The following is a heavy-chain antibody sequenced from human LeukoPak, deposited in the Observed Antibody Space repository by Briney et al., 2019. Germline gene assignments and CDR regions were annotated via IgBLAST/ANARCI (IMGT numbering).Heavy chain of an antibody. V-gene: IGHV3-11*01. Sequence: GGSLRLSCAASGFTFSDYYMTWIRQAPGKGLEWISYMSSSGGTIYYADSVKGRFTVSRDNAKNSLYLQMNSLRAEDTAVYYCARVGRKWELSSRFDYWGQGTLVTVSS. D-gene: IGHD1-26*01. J-gene: IGHJ4*02. CDR3: ARVGRKWELSSRFDY. CDR1: GFTFSDYY. CDR2: MSSSGGTI.